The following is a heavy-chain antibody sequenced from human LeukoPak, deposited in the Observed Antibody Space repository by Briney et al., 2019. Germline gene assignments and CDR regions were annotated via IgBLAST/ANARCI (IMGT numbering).Heavy chain of an antibody. Sequence: GGSLRLSCAASGFTFSSYAMSWVRQAPGKGLEWVSAIRGSGGSTYYADSVKGRFTISRDNSKNTLYLQMNSLRAEDTAVYYCAKDGDYYDSSGYYSNVDYWGQGTLVTVSS. CDR2: IRGSGGST. CDR3: AKDGDYYDSSGYYSNVDY. V-gene: IGHV3-23*01. D-gene: IGHD3-22*01. J-gene: IGHJ4*02. CDR1: GFTFSSYA.